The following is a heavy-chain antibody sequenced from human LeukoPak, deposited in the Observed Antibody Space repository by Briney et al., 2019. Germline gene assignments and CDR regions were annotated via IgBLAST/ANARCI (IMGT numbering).Heavy chain of an antibody. CDR3: ARVVVVTADY. V-gene: IGHV3-21*01. Sequence: GGSLRLSCAASGFTFSSYSLNWVRQAPGKGLEWVSSISSSSSYIYYADSVKGRFTISRDNAKNSLYLQMNSLRAEDTAVYYCARVVVVTADYWGQGTLVTVSS. CDR2: ISSSSSYI. D-gene: IGHD2-21*02. CDR1: GFTFSSYS. J-gene: IGHJ4*02.